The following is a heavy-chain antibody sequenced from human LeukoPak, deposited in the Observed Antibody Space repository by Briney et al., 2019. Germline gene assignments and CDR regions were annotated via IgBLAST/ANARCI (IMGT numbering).Heavy chain of an antibody. CDR2: IYSGGST. V-gene: IGHV3-66*01. CDR3: ARDRYYGSGSYDY. CDR1: GFTVSSHY. D-gene: IGHD3-10*01. Sequence: GGSLRLSCAAYGFTVSSHYMSWVRQAPGKGLEWDSVIYSGGSTYYAESVKGKFTISRDNANNTLYLQMNSLRAEDTAVYYCARDRYYGSGSYDYWGQGTLVTVSS. J-gene: IGHJ4*02.